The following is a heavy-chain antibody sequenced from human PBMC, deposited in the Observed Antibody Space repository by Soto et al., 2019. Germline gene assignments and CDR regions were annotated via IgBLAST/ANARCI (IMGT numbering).Heavy chain of an antibody. D-gene: IGHD1-26*01. J-gene: IGHJ4*02. CDR1: GGSISSSSYS. V-gene: IGHV4-39*01. CDR3: AGRQVYSGSYSNFDY. CDR2: MYYSGST. Sequence: SETLSLTCTVSGGSISSSSYSWGWIRQPPGKGLEWIGSMYYSGSTYYNPSLKSRVTISVDTSKNQFSLKLSSVTAADTAVYYCAGRQVYSGSYSNFDYWGQGTLVTVS.